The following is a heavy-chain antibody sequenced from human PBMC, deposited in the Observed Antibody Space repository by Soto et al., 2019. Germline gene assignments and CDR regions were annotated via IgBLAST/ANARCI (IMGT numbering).Heavy chain of an antibody. J-gene: IGHJ4*02. CDR2: IYFSGGT. CDR1: GDSISGGGYH. CDR3: ARLGYYYDGGDYKNQYYFDS. D-gene: IGHD3-22*01. V-gene: IGHV4-39*01. Sequence: PSETLSLTCTVSGDSISGGGYHWGWIRQPPGKGLEWIGAIYFSGGTYYNPSLKSRVTISVDTSKNQFYLKLSSVTAADTAVYYCARLGYYYDGGDYKNQYYFDSWGQGTLVTVSS.